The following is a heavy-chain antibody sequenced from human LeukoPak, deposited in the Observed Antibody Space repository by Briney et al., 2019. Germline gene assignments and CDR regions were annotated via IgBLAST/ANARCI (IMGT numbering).Heavy chain of an antibody. CDR3: ARNGGGDIVATVYYFDY. J-gene: IGHJ4*02. V-gene: IGHV4-59*01. CDR2: IYYSGST. Sequence: NPSETLSLTCTVSGGSISSYYWSWIRQPPGKGLEWIGYIYYSGSTSYNPSLKSRVTISVDTSKNQFSLKLSSVTAADTAVYYCARNGGGDIVATVYYFDYWGQGTLVTVSS. CDR1: GGSISSYY. D-gene: IGHD5-12*01.